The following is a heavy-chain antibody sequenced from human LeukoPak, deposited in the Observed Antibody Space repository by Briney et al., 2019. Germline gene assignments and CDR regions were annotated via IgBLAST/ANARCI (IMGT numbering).Heavy chain of an antibody. V-gene: IGHV1-69*13. CDR3: ARGCSSTSCYAFYGMDV. CDR1: GGTFSSYA. D-gene: IGHD2-2*01. CDR2: IIPIFGTA. J-gene: IGHJ6*04. Sequence: ASVKVSCKASGGTFSSYAISWVRQAPGQGLEWMGGIIPIFGTANYAQKFQGRVTITADESTSTAYMELSSLRSEDTAVYYCARGCSSTSCYAFYGMDVWGKGTTVTVSS.